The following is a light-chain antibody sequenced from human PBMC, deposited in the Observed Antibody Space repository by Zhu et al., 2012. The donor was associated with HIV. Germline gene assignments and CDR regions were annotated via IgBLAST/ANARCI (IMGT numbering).Light chain of an antibody. CDR1: RSVSSF. V-gene: IGKV3-11*01. Sequence: EIVMTQSPATLSASPGEGITLSCRASRSVSSFLAWYQQKPGQAPRLLIYDSSKRAAGIPPRFSGSGSGTDFTLTISSLEPEDFALYYCQQRSNWPLTFGGGTKVEIK. CDR2: DSS. J-gene: IGKJ4*01. CDR3: QQRSNWPLT.